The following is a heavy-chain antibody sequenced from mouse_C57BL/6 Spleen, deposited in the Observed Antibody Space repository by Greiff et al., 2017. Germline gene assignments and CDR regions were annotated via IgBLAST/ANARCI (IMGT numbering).Heavy chain of an antibody. V-gene: IGHV1-82*01. CDR2: IYPGDGDT. CDR3: ARGDYDYFDY. D-gene: IGHD2-4*01. CDR1: GYAFSSSW. J-gene: IGHJ2*01. Sequence: QVQLKESGPELVKPGASVKISCKASGYAFSSSWMNWVQQRPGKGLEWIGRIYPGDGDTNYNGKFKGQATLTADKTSSTAYMQLSRLTSEDSAVYFCARGDYDYFDYWGQGTTLTVSS.